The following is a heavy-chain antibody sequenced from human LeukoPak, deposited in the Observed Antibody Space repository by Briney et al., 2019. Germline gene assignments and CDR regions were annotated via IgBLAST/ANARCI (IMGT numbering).Heavy chain of an antibody. V-gene: IGHV3-13*01. Sequence: PGGSLRLSCAASGFTFSSYDMHWVRQATGKGLEWVSAIGTAGDTYYPGSVKGRFTISRENAKNSLYLQMNSLRAGDTAVYYCVRSSLAGSFDYWGQGTLVTVSS. J-gene: IGHJ4*02. CDR3: VRSSLAGSFDY. CDR1: GFTFSSYD. CDR2: IGTAGDT. D-gene: IGHD2-15*01.